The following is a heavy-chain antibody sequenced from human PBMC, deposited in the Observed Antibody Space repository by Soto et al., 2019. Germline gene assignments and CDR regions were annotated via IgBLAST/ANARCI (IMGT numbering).Heavy chain of an antibody. CDR3: AREDCGGDCPYPYYYGMDV. CDR2: ISSSSSYI. Sequence: GGSLSLSCAASGFTFSSYSMNWVRQAPGKGLEWVSSISSSSSYIYYADSVKGRFTISRDNAKNSLYLQMNSLRAEDTAVYYCAREDCGGDCPYPYYYGMDVWGQGTTVTVSS. V-gene: IGHV3-21*01. J-gene: IGHJ6*02. D-gene: IGHD2-21*02. CDR1: GFTFSSYS.